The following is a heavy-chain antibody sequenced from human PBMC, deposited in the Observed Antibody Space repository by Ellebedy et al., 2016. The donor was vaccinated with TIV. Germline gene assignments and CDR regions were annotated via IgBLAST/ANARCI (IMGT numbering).Heavy chain of an antibody. CDR2: IRTTSIYR. CDR3: AREGDTAMVHGLDV. Sequence: GESLKISCAASGFTFSNYWMHWVRQAPGTGLEWVSSIRTTSIYRYYEDSVKGRFTISRDNAKNSLYLQMNSLRAEDTAVYYCAREGDTAMVHGLDVWGQGTTVTVSS. D-gene: IGHD5-18*01. V-gene: IGHV3-21*04. J-gene: IGHJ6*02. CDR1: GFTFSNYW.